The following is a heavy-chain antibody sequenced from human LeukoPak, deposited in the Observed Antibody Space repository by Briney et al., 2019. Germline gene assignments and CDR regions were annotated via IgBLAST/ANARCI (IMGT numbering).Heavy chain of an antibody. D-gene: IGHD6-19*01. CDR2: RFYTGRT. Sequence: SETLSLTCTVSDGSISSNNYYWGWIRQPPGKGLEWIGSRFYTGRTYYNPSLQSRVIISVDTSKNQFSLRLSSVTAADTAVYHSARHLAVAGTSYNWFDPWGQGTQVTVSS. CDR1: DGSISSNNYY. V-gene: IGHV4-39*01. CDR3: ARHLAVAGTSYNWFDP. J-gene: IGHJ5*02.